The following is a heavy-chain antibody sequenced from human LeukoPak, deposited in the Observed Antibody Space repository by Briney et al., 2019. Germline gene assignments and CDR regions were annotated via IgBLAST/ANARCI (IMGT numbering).Heavy chain of an antibody. J-gene: IGHJ6*02. V-gene: IGHV3-23*01. D-gene: IGHD2/OR15-2a*01. CDR1: GFTFSNYA. CDR3: ARDLFYYYYYGMDV. Sequence: GGSLRLSCAVSGFTFSNYAMSWVPQAPGKGLEWVSSISSSGASTYYAKSVKGQFTISRDNSKNTLYLQMNSLRAEDTAVYYCARDLFYYYYYGMDVWGQGTTVTVSS. CDR2: ISSSGAST.